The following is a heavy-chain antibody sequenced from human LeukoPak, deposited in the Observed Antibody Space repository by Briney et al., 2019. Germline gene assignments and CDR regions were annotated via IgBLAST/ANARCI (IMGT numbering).Heavy chain of an antibody. CDR1: GYTFTSYG. D-gene: IGHD5-12*01. CDR2: ISAYNGNT. V-gene: IGHV1-18*01. J-gene: IGHJ4*02. Sequence: ASVKVSCKASGYTFTSYGISWVRQAPGQGLEWMGWISAYNGNTNYAQKLQGRVTMTTDTSTSTAYMELRSLRSDDTAAYYCARDPSGYDLLAVDYWGQGTLVTVSS. CDR3: ARDPSGYDLLAVDY.